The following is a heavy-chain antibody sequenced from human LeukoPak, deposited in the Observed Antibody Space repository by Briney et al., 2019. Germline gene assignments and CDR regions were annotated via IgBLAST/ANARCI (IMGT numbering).Heavy chain of an antibody. D-gene: IGHD2-2*01. CDR3: ARGVEYCSSSSCHHPLFDY. V-gene: IGHV4-4*02. CDR1: GGSIMSTNW. Sequence: PSQTLSLTCAVSGGSIMSTNWWSWVRQAPGKGLEWIGEIYHSGSINYNPSLKSRVSISVDKSKNQFSLKLRSVTAADTAVYYCARGVEYCSSSSCHHPLFDYWGQGTLVTVSS. CDR2: IYHSGSI. J-gene: IGHJ4*02.